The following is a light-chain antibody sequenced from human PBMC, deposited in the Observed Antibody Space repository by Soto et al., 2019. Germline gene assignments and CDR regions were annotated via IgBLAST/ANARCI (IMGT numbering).Light chain of an antibody. Sequence: QLVLTQPPSASGTPGQRVTISCSGSSSNIGRNTVNWYQQLPGTAPKLLIYSNNQRPSGVPDRFSGSKSGTSGSLAISGLXXXXXXXXXXAGWDDSLNGPVFGGGTKLTVL. CDR3: AGWDDSLNGPV. J-gene: IGLJ2*01. CDR1: SSNIGRNT. V-gene: IGLV1-44*01. CDR2: SNN.